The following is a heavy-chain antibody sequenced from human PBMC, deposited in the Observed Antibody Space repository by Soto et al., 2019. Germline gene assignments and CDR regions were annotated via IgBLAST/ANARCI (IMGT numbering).Heavy chain of an antibody. V-gene: IGHV3-7*03. CDR3: AREMWVYYYYGVDV. D-gene: IGHD1-26*01. J-gene: IGHJ6*02. CDR1: GFTSSSYW. CDR2: IKQDGSEK. Sequence: GGSLRLSCAASGFTSSSYWMSWVRQAPGKGLEWVANIKQDGSEKYYVDSVKGRFTISRDNAKNSLYLQMNSLRAEATAVYYCAREMWVYYYYGVDVWGQGTTVTVSS.